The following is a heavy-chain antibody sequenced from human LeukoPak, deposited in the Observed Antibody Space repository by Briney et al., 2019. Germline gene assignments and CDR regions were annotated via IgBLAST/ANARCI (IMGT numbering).Heavy chain of an antibody. D-gene: IGHD2/OR15-2a*01. J-gene: IGHJ6*02. V-gene: IGHV3-74*01. CDR3: ASYLTSIPSGMDV. Sequence: PGGSLRLSCAASGFTFSSYWMHWLRQAPGKGLVWVSRISTDGSTTTYADSVKGRFTISRDNGKNTLYLQMNSLIAEDTAVYYCASYLTSIPSGMDVWGQGTTVTVSS. CDR1: GFTFSSYW. CDR2: ISTDGSTT.